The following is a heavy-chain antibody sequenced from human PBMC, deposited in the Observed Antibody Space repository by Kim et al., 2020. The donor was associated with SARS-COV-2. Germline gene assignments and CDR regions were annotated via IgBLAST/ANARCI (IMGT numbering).Heavy chain of an antibody. CDR2: IRGKAYSGTT. D-gene: IGHD4-17*01. CDR1: GFSFGDYA. V-gene: IGHV3-49*04. CDR3: TREGPTTVTTPSEFYYGMDV. J-gene: IGHJ6*02. Sequence: GGSLRLSCTASGFSFGDYAMSWVRQAPGKGLEWVGFIRGKAYSGTTEYAASVKGRFTISRDDSKSIAYLQMNSLKTEDTAVYYCTREGPTTVTTPSEFYYGMDVWGQGTTVTVSS.